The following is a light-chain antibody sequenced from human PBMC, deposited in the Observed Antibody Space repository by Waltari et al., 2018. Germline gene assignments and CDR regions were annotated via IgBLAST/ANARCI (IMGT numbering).Light chain of an antibody. CDR2: AAF. CDR1: QGISRW. CDR3: QQANSFPYT. Sequence: QMTQSPSSLSASVGDRVTITCRASQGISRWLAWYQQKPGKAPNLLMYAAFRLQSGVPARFSGSGSGTDFTLTISSLQPEDSAIYYCQQANSFPYTFGQGTKVEIK. V-gene: IGKV1-12*01. J-gene: IGKJ2*01.